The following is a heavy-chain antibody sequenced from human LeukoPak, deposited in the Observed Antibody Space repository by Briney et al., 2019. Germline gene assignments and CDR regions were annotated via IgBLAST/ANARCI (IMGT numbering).Heavy chain of an antibody. D-gene: IGHD2/OR15-2a*01. J-gene: IGHJ4*02. V-gene: IGHV3-33*01. CDR3: EREPCTFYSRLYYFDY. CDR1: GFTFSSYA. CDR2: IWYDGSNK. Sequence: PGRSLRLSCAASGFTFSSYAMHWVRQAPGKGLEWVAVIWYDGSNKYYADSVKGRFTISRDNSKNTLYLQMNSLRAEDTAVYYCEREPCTFYSRLYYFDYWGQGTLVTVSS.